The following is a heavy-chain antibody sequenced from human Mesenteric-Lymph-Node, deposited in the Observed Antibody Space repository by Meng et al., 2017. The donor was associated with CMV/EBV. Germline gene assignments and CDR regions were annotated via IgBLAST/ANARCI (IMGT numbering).Heavy chain of an antibody. Sequence: GESPKIPCAASGFTFRKYGMHWVRQSPGKGLEWLSFIHYDGDDKSYADSVKGRFTVSRDNSENTLYLQMNTLRPEDTAVYYCATDDISLFGVLLGWGQGTLVTVSS. J-gene: IGHJ4*02. V-gene: IGHV3-30*02. CDR2: IHYDGDDK. CDR3: ATDDISLFGVLLG. D-gene: IGHD3-3*02. CDR1: GFTFRKYG.